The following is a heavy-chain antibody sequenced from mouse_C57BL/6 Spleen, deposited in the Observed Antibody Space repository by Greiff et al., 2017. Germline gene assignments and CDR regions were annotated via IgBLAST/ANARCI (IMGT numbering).Heavy chain of an antibody. CDR3: ARKGAYHSTTGAMDY. J-gene: IGHJ4*01. V-gene: IGHV1-69*01. D-gene: IGHD2-12*01. CDR2: IDLSVSYL. CDR1: GYTFTSYW. Sequence: QVQLQQPGAELVMPGASVKLSCKASGYTFTSYWMHWVKQRPGQGLEWIGEIDLSVSYLNYNQQFKGKSTLTVDKSSSTAYMQLSSLTSEDSAVYDWARKGAYHSTTGAMDYWGQGTSVTVSS.